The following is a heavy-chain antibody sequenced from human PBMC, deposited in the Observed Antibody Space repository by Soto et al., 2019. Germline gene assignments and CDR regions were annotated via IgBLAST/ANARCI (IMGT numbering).Heavy chain of an antibody. D-gene: IGHD2-15*01. Sequence: SETLSLTCTVSGDSISSSDYYWGWIRQPPGKGLEWIGSVSYGGSTYYNPSLKSRVTISVDTSRNQFSLKLSSVTAADTAVYYCARTDIGNWFDPWGQGILVTLSS. J-gene: IGHJ5*02. CDR1: GDSISSSDYY. CDR3: ARTDIGNWFDP. CDR2: VSYGGST. V-gene: IGHV4-39*01.